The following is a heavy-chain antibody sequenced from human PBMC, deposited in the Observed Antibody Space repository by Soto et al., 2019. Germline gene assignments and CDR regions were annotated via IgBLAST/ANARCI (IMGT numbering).Heavy chain of an antibody. CDR3: ARGLLVRGDPRDY. Sequence: QVQLVQSGAEVKKPGSSVKVSCKASGGTFSSYAISWVRQAPGQGLEWMGGIIPIFGTANYAQKFQGRVKITADESTSAAYMERRSLRSEGTAVYYGARGLLVRGDPRDYWGQGTLVTVSS. D-gene: IGHD3-10*01. CDR2: IIPIFGTA. V-gene: IGHV1-69*01. J-gene: IGHJ4*02. CDR1: GGTFSSYA.